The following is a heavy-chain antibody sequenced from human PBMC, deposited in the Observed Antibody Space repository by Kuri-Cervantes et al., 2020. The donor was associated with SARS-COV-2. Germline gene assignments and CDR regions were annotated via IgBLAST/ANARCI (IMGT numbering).Heavy chain of an antibody. CDR1: GGSISSSNW. CDR2: IYHSGST. J-gene: IGHJ5*02. Sequence: SETLSLTCAVSGGSISSSNWWSWVRQPPGKGLEWIGEIYHSGSTNYNPSLKSRVTISVDKSKNQFSLKLSSVTAADTAVYYCAGSYGSSTNCPNGFDPWGQGTLVTVSS. D-gene: IGHD2-2*01. CDR3: AGSYGSSTNCPNGFDP. V-gene: IGHV4-4*02.